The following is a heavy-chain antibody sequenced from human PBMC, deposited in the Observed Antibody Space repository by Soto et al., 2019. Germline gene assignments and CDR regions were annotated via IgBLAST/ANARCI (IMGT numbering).Heavy chain of an antibody. CDR2: ISYDGSNK. CDR3: AKDQDSSPYFGYYYYGMDV. D-gene: IGHD6-6*01. J-gene: IGHJ6*02. Sequence: GGSLRLSCAASGFTFSSYGMHWVRQAPGKGLEWVAVISYDGSNKYYADSVKGRFTISRDNSKNTLYLQMNSLRAEDTAVYYCAKDQDSSPYFGYYYYGMDVWGQGTTVTVSS. V-gene: IGHV3-30*18. CDR1: GFTFSSYG.